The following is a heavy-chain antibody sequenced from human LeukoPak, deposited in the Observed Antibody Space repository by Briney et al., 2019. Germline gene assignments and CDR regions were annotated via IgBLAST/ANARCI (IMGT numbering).Heavy chain of an antibody. Sequence: NSSETLSLTCTVSGGSISEFYWSWIRQPPGRGLEWIGYVYYIGSTNYNPSLRSRVTISVDASKNQFSLKLSSVTAADTAVYYCAREDSSGYDYWGQGTLVTVSS. CDR3: AREDSSGYDY. CDR1: GGSISEFY. D-gene: IGHD3-22*01. CDR2: VYYIGST. V-gene: IGHV4-59*12. J-gene: IGHJ4*02.